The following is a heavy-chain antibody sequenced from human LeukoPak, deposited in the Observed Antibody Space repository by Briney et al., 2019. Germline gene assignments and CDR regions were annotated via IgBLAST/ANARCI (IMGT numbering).Heavy chain of an antibody. CDR2: IYYSGST. CDR3: ARVYGSGRDWFDP. CDR1: GGSISSGGYY. V-gene: IGHV4-31*03. J-gene: IGHJ5*02. D-gene: IGHD3-10*01. Sequence: PSQTLSFTCTVSGGSISSGGYYWSWIRQHPGKGLEWIGYIYYSGSTYYNPSPKSRVTISVDTSKNQFSLKLSSVTAADTAVYYCARVYGSGRDWFDPWGQGTLVTVSS.